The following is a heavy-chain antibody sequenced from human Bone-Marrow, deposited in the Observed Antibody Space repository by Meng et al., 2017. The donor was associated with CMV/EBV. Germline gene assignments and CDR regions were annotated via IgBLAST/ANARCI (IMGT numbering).Heavy chain of an antibody. D-gene: IGHD2-2*01. CDR2: INWNGGST. Sequence: GESLKISCAASGFTFDDYGMSWVRQAPGKGLEWVSGINWNGGSTGYADSVKGRFTISRDNAKNSLYLQMNSLRAEDTAVYYCAKVGAPSGCSSTSCSYGELVPDYWGQGTLVTVSS. CDR1: GFTFDDYG. CDR3: AKVGAPSGCSSTSCSYGELVPDY. V-gene: IGHV3-20*04. J-gene: IGHJ4*02.